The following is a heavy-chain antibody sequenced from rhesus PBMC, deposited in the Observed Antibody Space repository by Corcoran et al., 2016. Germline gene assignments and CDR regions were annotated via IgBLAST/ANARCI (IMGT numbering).Heavy chain of an antibody. Sequence: QVQLQESGPGLVKPSETLSLTCAVSGGSFSSYWWSWSRQPPGKGLEWIGEINGNSGSTNYNPSLKSRVTISKDASKNQFSLKLSSVTAADTAVYYCARLGGYYTFDYWGQGVLVTVSS. CDR3: ARLGGYYTFDY. D-gene: IGHD3-28*01. J-gene: IGHJ4*01. CDR1: GGSFSSYW. CDR2: INGNSGST. V-gene: IGHV4-80*01.